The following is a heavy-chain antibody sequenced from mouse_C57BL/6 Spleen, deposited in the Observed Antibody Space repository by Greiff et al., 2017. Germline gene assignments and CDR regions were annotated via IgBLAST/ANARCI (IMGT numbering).Heavy chain of an antibody. CDR1: GYNFTEYT. Sequence: VMLVESGAELVKPGASVKLSCKASGYNFTEYTIHWVKQRSGRGLEWIGWFYPGSGSIKDNEKFKDKATLTADKSSSTVYMELSRLTSEDSAVYCWARHEGDYGSSYWYFDVWGTGTTVTVSS. V-gene: IGHV1-62-2*01. CDR2: FYPGSGSI. J-gene: IGHJ1*03. D-gene: IGHD1-1*01. CDR3: ARHEGDYGSSYWYFDV.